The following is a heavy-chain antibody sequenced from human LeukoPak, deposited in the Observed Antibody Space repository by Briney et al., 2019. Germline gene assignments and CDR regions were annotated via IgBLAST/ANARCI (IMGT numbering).Heavy chain of an antibody. J-gene: IGHJ4*02. CDR1: GGSISSSSYY. Sequence: TSETLSLTCTVSGGSISSSSYYWGWIRQPPGKGLEWIGSIYYSGSTYYNPSLKSRVTISVDTSKNQFSLKLSSATAADTAVYYCARHLIEWSPFDYWGQGXLVTV. CDR2: IYYSGST. D-gene: IGHD3-3*01. V-gene: IGHV4-39*01. CDR3: ARHLIEWSPFDY.